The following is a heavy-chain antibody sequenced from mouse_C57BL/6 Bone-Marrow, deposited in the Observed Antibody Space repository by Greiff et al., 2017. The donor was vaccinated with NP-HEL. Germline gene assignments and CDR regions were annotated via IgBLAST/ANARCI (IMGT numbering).Heavy chain of an antibody. V-gene: IGHV5-16*01. Sequence: EVKVVESEGGLVQPGSSMKLSCTASGFTFSDYYMAWVRQVPEKGLEWVANINYDGSSTYYLDSLKSRFIISRDNAKNILYLQMSSLKSEDTATYYCARGLLRYYAMDYWGQGTSVTVSS. D-gene: IGHD1-1*01. CDR2: INYDGSST. CDR3: ARGLLRYYAMDY. J-gene: IGHJ4*01. CDR1: GFTFSDYY.